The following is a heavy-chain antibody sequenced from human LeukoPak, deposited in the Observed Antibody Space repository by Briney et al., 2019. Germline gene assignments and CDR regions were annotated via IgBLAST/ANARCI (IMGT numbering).Heavy chain of an antibody. D-gene: IGHD3-10*01. Sequence: GGSLRLSCAASGFTFSNYAMIWVRQAPGKGLEWVGFIRSKAYGGTTEHAASVKGRFTISRDDSKSIAYLQMNSLKTEDTAVYYCTRDRGSLDYWGQGTLVTVSS. CDR2: IRSKAYGGTT. V-gene: IGHV3-49*04. J-gene: IGHJ4*02. CDR1: GFTFSNYA. CDR3: TRDRGSLDY.